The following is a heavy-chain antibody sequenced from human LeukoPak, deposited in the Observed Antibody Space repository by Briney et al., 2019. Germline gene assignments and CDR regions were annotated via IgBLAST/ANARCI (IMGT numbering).Heavy chain of an antibody. CDR2: IYYSGST. D-gene: IGHD3-22*01. CDR1: GVSISSYY. CDR3: ARAPRDDSSGYHDAFDI. V-gene: IGHV4-59*08. Sequence: KPSETLSLTCTVSGVSISSYYWSWLRQPPGKGLEWIGYIYYSGSTNYNPSLKSRVTISVDTSKNQFSLKLSSVTAADTAVYYCARAPRDDSSGYHDAFDIWGQGTMVTVSS. J-gene: IGHJ3*02.